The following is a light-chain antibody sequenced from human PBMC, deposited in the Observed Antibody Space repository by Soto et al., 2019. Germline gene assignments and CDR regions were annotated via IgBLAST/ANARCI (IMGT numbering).Light chain of an antibody. Sequence: IVMTQSPATLSVSPGERATLSCRASQTVSINLAWYQQKPGQGPRLLIYGASTRATGIPARFSGSGSGTKFTLTINSLQPEDFAIYYCQQYTNWPPWTFGQGTKVEIK. J-gene: IGKJ1*01. V-gene: IGKV3-15*01. CDR2: GAS. CDR1: QTVSIN. CDR3: QQYTNWPPWT.